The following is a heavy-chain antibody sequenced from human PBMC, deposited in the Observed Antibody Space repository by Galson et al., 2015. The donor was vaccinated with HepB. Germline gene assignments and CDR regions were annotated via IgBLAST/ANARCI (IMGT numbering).Heavy chain of an antibody. J-gene: IGHJ4*02. CDR3: AKHGRTAYGPLDY. D-gene: IGHD4-17*01. CDR2: ISGSGGRT. CDR1: GFTFSSNP. V-gene: IGHV3-23*01. Sequence: SLRLSCAASGFTFSSNPMSWVRQAPGKGLEWVSGISGSGGRTYYADSVKGRFTISRDNSNNTLYLQMNSLRAEDTAVYYCAKHGRTAYGPLDYWGQGTLVTVSS.